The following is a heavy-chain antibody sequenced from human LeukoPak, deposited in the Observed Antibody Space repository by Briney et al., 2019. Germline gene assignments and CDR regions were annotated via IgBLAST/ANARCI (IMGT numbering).Heavy chain of an antibody. D-gene: IGHD5-18*01. CDR2: IYYSGST. CDR3: ARHKQLWTTREKAEYFQH. J-gene: IGHJ1*01. V-gene: IGHV4-59*08. CDR1: GGSISTYY. Sequence: PSETLSLICTVSGGSISTYYWSWIRQPPGKGLEWIGYIYYSGSTNYNPSLKSRVTISVDTSKNQFSLKLSSVTAADTAVYYCARHKQLWTTREKAEYFQHWGQGTLVTVSS.